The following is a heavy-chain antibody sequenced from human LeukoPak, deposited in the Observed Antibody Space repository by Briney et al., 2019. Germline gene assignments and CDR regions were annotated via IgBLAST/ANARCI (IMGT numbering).Heavy chain of an antibody. J-gene: IGHJ4*02. CDR2: IYYSGST. CDR3: ARRAGGAYCGGDCYSLDY. CDR1: GGSISSGGYY. D-gene: IGHD2-21*02. Sequence: SETLSLTCTVSGGSISSGGYYWSWIRQHPGKGLEWIGSIYYSGSTYYNPSLKSRVTISVDTSKNQFSLKLSSVTAADTAVYYCARRAGGAYCGGDCYSLDYWGQGTLVTVSS. V-gene: IGHV4-39*01.